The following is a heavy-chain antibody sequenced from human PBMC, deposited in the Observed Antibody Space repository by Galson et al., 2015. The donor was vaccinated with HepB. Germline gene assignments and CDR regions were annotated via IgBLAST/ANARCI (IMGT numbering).Heavy chain of an antibody. CDR1: GFTFSSYW. Sequence: SLRLSCAASGFTFSSYWMSWVRQAPGKGLEWVANIKQDGSEKYYVDSVKGRFTISRDNATSSLFLQMNSLRAEDTAVYYCARDRNAKWVLLEKMGYWGQGTLVTVSS. V-gene: IGHV3-7*03. D-gene: IGHD5-12*01. CDR2: IKQDGSEK. J-gene: IGHJ4*02. CDR3: ARDRNAKWVLLEKMGY.